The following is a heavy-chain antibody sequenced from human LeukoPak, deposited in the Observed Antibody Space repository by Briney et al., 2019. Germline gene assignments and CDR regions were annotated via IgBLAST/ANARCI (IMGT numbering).Heavy chain of an antibody. Sequence: SETLSLTCTVSGGSISSYYWSWIRQPPGKGLEWIGYIYYSGSTNYNPSLKSRVTISVDTSKNQFSLKLSSVTAAGTAVYYCARAFNGGARYFDYWGQGTLVTVSS. J-gene: IGHJ4*02. D-gene: IGHD2-8*01. CDR2: IYYSGST. V-gene: IGHV4-59*01. CDR3: ARAFNGGARYFDY. CDR1: GGSISSYY.